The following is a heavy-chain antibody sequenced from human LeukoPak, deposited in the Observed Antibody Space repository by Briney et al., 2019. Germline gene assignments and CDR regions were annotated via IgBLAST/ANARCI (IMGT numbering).Heavy chain of an antibody. CDR3: TGSFGELSFFAH. J-gene: IGHJ4*02. CDR2: IRSKAYGGTT. D-gene: IGHD3-10*01. V-gene: IGHV3-49*04. CDR1: GFPFDDYG. Sequence: PGGSLRLSCAASGFPFDDYGMSWVRQAPGKGLEWVGFIRSKAYGGTTEYAASVKGRFTISRDDSKSIAYLQVNSLKTEDTAVYYCTGSFGELSFFAHWGQGTLVTVSS.